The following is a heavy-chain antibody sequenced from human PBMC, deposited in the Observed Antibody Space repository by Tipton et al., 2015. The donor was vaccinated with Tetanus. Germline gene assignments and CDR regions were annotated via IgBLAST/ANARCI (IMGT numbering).Heavy chain of an antibody. CDR1: GGSISSYY. V-gene: IGHV4-59*01. Sequence: TLSLTCTVSGGSISSYYWSWIRQPSGKGLEWIGYIYYSGSTNYNPSLKSRVTISVDTSKNQFSLKLSSVTAADTAVYYCAREVAAPGTNWFDPWGQGTLVTVSS. J-gene: IGHJ5*02. CDR3: AREVAAPGTNWFDP. D-gene: IGHD6-13*01. CDR2: IYYSGST.